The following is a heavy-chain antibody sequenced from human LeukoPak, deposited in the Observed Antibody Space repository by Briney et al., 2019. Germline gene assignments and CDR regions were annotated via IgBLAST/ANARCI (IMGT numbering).Heavy chain of an antibody. D-gene: IGHD1-7*01. V-gene: IGHV3-9*01. Sequence: PGRSLRLSCAASGFTFDDYAMHWVRQAPGKGLEWVSGISWNSGSIGYADSVKGRFTISRDNAKNSLYLQMNSLRAEDTAVYYCARDRTNNERADYFDYWGQGTLVTVSS. CDR3: ARDRTNNERADYFDY. J-gene: IGHJ4*02. CDR1: GFTFDDYA. CDR2: ISWNSGSI.